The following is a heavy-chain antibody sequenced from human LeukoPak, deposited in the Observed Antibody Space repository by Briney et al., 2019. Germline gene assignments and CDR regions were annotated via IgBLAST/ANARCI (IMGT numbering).Heavy chain of an antibody. J-gene: IGHJ4*02. CDR2: IIPILGIA. CDR1: GGTFSSYT. V-gene: IGHV1-69*02. D-gene: IGHD3-22*01. CDR3: ARLDTYYYDSSGYSPD. Sequence: SVKVSCKASGGTFSSYTISWVRQAPGQGLEWMGMIIPILGIANYAQKFQGRVTITADKSTSTAYMELSSLRSEDTAVYYCARLDTYYYDSSGYSPDWGQGTLVTVSS.